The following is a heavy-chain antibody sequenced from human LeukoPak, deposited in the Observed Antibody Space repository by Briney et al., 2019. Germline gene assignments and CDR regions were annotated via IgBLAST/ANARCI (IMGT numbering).Heavy chain of an antibody. CDR3: VRDQSTYGSL. J-gene: IGHJ4*02. Sequence: SVKVSCKAPGGTLSSYSISWVRQAPGQGLEWMGRLTPIFGSTNYAQKFQGRFTITTDESMSAAYMELSSLRSEDTAVYYCVRDQSTYGSLWGQGTLVTVSS. CDR1: GGTLSSYS. D-gene: IGHD3-10*01. CDR2: LTPIFGST. V-gene: IGHV1-69*05.